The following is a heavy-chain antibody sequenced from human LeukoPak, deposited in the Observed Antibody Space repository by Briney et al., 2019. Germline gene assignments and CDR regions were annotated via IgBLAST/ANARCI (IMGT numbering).Heavy chain of an antibody. Sequence: SETLSLNCAVYGGSFSGYYWSWIRQPPGKGLEWIGEINHSGSTNYNPSLKSRVTISVDTSKNQFSLNLNSVTAADTAVYFCSRGLDSRKLGYWGQGTLVTVSS. J-gene: IGHJ4*02. D-gene: IGHD3-22*01. CDR2: INHSGST. V-gene: IGHV4-34*01. CDR1: GGSFSGYY. CDR3: SRGLDSRKLGY.